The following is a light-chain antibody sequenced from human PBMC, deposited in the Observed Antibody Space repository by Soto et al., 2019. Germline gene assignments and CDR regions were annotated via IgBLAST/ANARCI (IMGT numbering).Light chain of an antibody. CDR2: ATS. Sequence: ILMTQSPSSFSASTGDKVTITCRASQPISSYLAWYQQKPGRAPKVLIYATSTLQSGVPSRFSGSGSGTDFTLTINNLQSEDFASYYCHQYYGYPYTFGQGTKLEI. CDR1: QPISSY. V-gene: IGKV1-8*01. J-gene: IGKJ2*01. CDR3: HQYYGYPYT.